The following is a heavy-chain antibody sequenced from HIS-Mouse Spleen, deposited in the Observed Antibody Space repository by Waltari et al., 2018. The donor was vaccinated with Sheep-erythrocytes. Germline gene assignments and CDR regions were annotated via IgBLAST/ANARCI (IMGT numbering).Heavy chain of an antibody. D-gene: IGHD3-3*01. V-gene: IGHV4-39*07. J-gene: IGHJ4*02. Sequence: QLQLQESGPGLVKPSETLSLTCTVSGGSIGRSRYYWGWMRQPPGKGLEWIGSIYYSGSTYYNPSLKSRVTISVDTSKNQFSLKLSSVTAADTAVYYCARDEGTYYDFWSGYPPSYYFDYWGQGTLVTVSS. CDR3: ARDEGTYYDFWSGYPPSYYFDY. CDR2: IYYSGST. CDR1: GGSIGRSRYY.